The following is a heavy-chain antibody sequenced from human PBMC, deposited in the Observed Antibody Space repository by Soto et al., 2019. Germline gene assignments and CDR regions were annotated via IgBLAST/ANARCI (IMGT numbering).Heavy chain of an antibody. Sequence: GGSLRLSCAASGFPFSDYYMSWIRQAPGKGLEWVSYISSSSSYTNYADSVKGRFTISRDNAKNSLYLQMNSLRAEDTAVYYCARSHDYGDYRYDYWGQGTLVTVSS. CDR3: ARSHDYGDYRYDY. CDR2: ISSSSSYT. J-gene: IGHJ4*02. D-gene: IGHD4-17*01. CDR1: GFPFSDYY. V-gene: IGHV3-11*06.